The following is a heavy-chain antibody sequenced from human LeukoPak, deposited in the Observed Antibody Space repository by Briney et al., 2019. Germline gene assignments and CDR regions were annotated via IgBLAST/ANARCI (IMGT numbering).Heavy chain of an antibody. CDR3: ATDARDGYNVNY. J-gene: IGHJ4*02. CDR1: GFTFSSYA. V-gene: IGHV3-23*01. D-gene: IGHD5-24*01. CDR2: ISGSGGST. Sequence: GGSLRLSCAASGFTFSSYAMSWVRQAPGKGLEWASAISGSGGSTYYADSVKGRFTISRDNSKNTLYLQMNSLRAEDTAVYYCATDARDGYNVNYWGQGTLVTVSS.